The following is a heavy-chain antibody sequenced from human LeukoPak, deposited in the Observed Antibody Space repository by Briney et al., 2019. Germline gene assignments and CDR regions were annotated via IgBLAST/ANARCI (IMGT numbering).Heavy chain of an antibody. V-gene: IGHV3-48*03. CDR1: GFTFSSYE. Sequence: GGSLRLSCAASGFTFSSYEMNWVRQAPGKGLEWVSYISSSGSSIYYADSVKGRFTISRDNAKNSLYLQMNSLRAEDTAVYYCAREASGYSYGLDAFDIWGQGTMVTVSS. CDR3: AREASGYSYGLDAFDI. CDR2: ISSSGSSI. J-gene: IGHJ3*02. D-gene: IGHD5-18*01.